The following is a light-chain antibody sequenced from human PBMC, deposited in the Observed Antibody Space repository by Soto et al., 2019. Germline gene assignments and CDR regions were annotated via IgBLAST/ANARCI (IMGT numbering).Light chain of an antibody. CDR3: QQYNSYSWT. J-gene: IGKJ1*01. Sequence: DIQMTHSPSTLSASVGDRVTITCRASQSISSWLALYQQKPGKAPKLLIYKAFSLEIGVPSRFSGSGSGTEFTLTISSLQPDDFATYYCQQYNSYSWTFGQGTKVEIK. CDR1: QSISSW. CDR2: KAF. V-gene: IGKV1-5*03.